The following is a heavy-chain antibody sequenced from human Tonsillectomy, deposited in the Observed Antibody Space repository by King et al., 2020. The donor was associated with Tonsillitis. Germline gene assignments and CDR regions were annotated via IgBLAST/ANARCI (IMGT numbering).Heavy chain of an antibody. D-gene: IGHD3-22*01. V-gene: IGHV3-7*03. CDR1: GFTFSSYW. Sequence: VQLVESGGGLVQPGGSLRLSCAASGFTFSSYWMTWVRQAPGKGLEWVANIKKDGSDKQYVDSVKGRLTISRDNAKNSLYLQMNSLRAEDTAVYYCARDWSTITMTGVAYDGFDMWGQGKMVTVSS. CDR2: IKKDGSDK. CDR3: ARDWSTITMTGVAYDGFDM. J-gene: IGHJ3*02.